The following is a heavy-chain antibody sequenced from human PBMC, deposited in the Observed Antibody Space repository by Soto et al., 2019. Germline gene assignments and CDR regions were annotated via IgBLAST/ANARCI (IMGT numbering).Heavy chain of an antibody. CDR3: ASRVSGWHNFDY. CDR2: ISGSGGST. J-gene: IGHJ4*02. D-gene: IGHD6-19*01. CDR1: GFTFSSYA. V-gene: IGHV3-23*01. Sequence: GGSLRLSCAASGFTFSSYAMSWVRQAPGKGLEWVSAISGSGGSTYYADSVKGRFTISRDNSKNTLYLQMNSLRAEDTAVYYCASRVSGWHNFDYWGQGTLVTVSS.